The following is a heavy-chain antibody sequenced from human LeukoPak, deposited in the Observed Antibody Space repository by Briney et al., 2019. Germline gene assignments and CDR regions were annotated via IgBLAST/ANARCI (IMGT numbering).Heavy chain of an antibody. CDR3: ARVVGQQLIPDAFDI. CDR2: IIPIFGTA. D-gene: IGHD6-13*01. CDR1: GGTFSSYA. V-gene: IGHV1-69*01. Sequence: SVKVSCKASGGTFSSYAISWVRRAPGQGLEWMGGIIPIFGTANYAQKFQGRVTITADESTSTAYMELSSLRSEDTAVYYCARVVGQQLIPDAFDIWGQGTTVTVSS. J-gene: IGHJ3*02.